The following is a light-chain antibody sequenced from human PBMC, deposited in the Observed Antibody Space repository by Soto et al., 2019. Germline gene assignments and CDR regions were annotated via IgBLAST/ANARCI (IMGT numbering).Light chain of an antibody. CDR3: QQRHIWPIT. V-gene: IGKV3-11*01. CDR1: QSFRGL. CDR2: DAY. J-gene: IGKJ5*01. Sequence: VLTQSPVTLSLSPGERATLSCRASQSFRGLLAWYQQKPGQAPRLLIYDAYNRATGIPPRFSGSGSGTDFTLTISSLEPDDSAVYYCQQRHIWPITFGQGTRLEIK.